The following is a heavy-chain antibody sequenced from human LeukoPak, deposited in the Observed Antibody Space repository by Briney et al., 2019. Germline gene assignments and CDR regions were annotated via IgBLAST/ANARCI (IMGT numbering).Heavy chain of an antibody. Sequence: GGSLRLSCAASGLTFSSYWMSRVRQAPGKGLEWVANIKQDGSEKYYVDSVKGRFTISRDNAKNSLYLQMNSLRAEDTAVYYCARVPIWGYYYDSSSYYFDYWGQGTLVTVSS. J-gene: IGHJ4*02. V-gene: IGHV3-7*01. CDR2: IKQDGSEK. CDR3: ARVPIWGYYYDSSSYYFDY. CDR1: GLTFSSYW. D-gene: IGHD3-22*01.